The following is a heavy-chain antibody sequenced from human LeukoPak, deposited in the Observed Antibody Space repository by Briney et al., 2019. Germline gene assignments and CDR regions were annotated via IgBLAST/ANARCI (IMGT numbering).Heavy chain of an antibody. CDR1: GGTFSSYA. J-gene: IGHJ5*02. CDR3: ARDSPSGYYDSSGYSNWFDP. D-gene: IGHD3-22*01. Sequence: GASVKVSCKASGGTFSSYAISWVRQAPGQGLEWMGGIIPIFGTANYAQKFQGRVTITADESTSTAYMELSSLRSEDTAVHYCARDSPSGYYDSSGYSNWFDPWGQGTLVTVSS. CDR2: IIPIFGTA. V-gene: IGHV1-69*13.